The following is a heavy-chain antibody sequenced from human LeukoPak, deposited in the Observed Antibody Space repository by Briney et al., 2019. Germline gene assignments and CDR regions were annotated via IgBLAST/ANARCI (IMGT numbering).Heavy chain of an antibody. J-gene: IGHJ5*02. CDR1: GGTFSSYA. Sequence: GASVKVSCKASGGTFSSYAISWVRQAPGQGLEWMGGIIPIFGTANYAQKFQGRVTITADESTSTAYMELSSLRSEDTAVYYCAKDLRNYDSSGEFDPWGQGTLVTVSS. D-gene: IGHD3-22*01. CDR2: IIPIFGTA. CDR3: AKDLRNYDSSGEFDP. V-gene: IGHV1-69*13.